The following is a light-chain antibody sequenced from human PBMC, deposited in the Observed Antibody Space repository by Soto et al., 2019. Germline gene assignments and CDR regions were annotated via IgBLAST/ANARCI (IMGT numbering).Light chain of an antibody. J-gene: IGKJ5*01. CDR2: GAS. V-gene: IGKV3-20*01. CDR1: QSVSSSY. Sequence: EIVLTQSPGTLSLSPGERATLSCRASQSVSSSYLAWYQQKPGQAPRLLIYGASSRATGIPDRFSGSGSGTDFTLTISRLEPDDFAVYYCQQYGSSPWITFGKGTRLEIK. CDR3: QQYGSSPWIT.